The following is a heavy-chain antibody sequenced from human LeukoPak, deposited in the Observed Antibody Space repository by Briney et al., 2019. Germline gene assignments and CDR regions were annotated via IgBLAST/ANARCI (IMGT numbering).Heavy chain of an antibody. V-gene: IGHV3-20*04. J-gene: IGHJ6*03. CDR1: GFTFSSYF. Sequence: GGSLRLSCAASGFTFSSYFMSWVRQAPGKGLEWVSGINWNGGSTGYADSVKGRFTTSRDNAKNSLYLQMNSLRAEDTALYYCARGLARLEYYYMDVWGKGTTVTVSS. D-gene: IGHD5-12*01. CDR3: ARGLARLEYYYMDV. CDR2: INWNGGST.